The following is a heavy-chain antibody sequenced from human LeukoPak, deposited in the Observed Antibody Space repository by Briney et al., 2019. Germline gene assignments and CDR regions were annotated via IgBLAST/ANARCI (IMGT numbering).Heavy chain of an antibody. V-gene: IGHV1-18*01. CDR2: ISAYNGNT. Sequence: ASVKVSCKASGYTFTSYGISWVRQAPGQGLEWMGWISAYNGNTNYAQKLQGRVTVTTDTSTGTAYMELRSLRSDDTAVYYCARMIWGAITDYWGQGTLVTVSS. J-gene: IGHJ4*02. CDR3: ARMIWGAITDY. D-gene: IGHD3-10*01. CDR1: GYTFTSYG.